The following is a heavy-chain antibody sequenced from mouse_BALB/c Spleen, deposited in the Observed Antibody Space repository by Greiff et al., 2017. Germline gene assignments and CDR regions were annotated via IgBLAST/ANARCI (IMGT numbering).Heavy chain of an antibody. J-gene: IGHJ3*01. CDR3: ARGGPFYYGSRSWFAY. Sequence: EVQLVESGGGLVKPGGSLKLSCAASGFTFSSYAMSWVRQTPEKRLEWVASISSGGSTYYPDSVMGRFTISRDNARNILYLQMSSLRSEDTAMYYCARGGPFYYGSRSWFAYWGQGTLVTVSA. D-gene: IGHD1-1*01. CDR2: ISSGGST. CDR1: GFTFSSYA. V-gene: IGHV5-6-5*01.